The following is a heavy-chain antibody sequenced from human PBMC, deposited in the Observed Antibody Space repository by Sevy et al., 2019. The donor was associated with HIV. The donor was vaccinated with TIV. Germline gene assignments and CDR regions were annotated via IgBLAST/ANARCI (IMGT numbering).Heavy chain of an antibody. CDR1: GFTFSSYA. Sequence: GGSLRLSCAASGFTFSSYAMHWVRQAPGKGLEWVAVISYDGSNKYYADSVKGRFTISRDNSKNTLYLQMNSLRDEDMAVYYCAREGVVVVPAAPYYYYYGMDVWGQGTTVTVSS. CDR2: ISYDGSNK. D-gene: IGHD2-2*01. CDR3: AREGVVVVPAAPYYYYYGMDV. V-gene: IGHV3-30*04. J-gene: IGHJ6*02.